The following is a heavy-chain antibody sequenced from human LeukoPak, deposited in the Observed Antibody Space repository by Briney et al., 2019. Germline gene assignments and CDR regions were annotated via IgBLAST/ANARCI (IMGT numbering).Heavy chain of an antibody. J-gene: IGHJ3*02. CDR3: AKDQRLTVVTPDAFDI. CDR2: ISGSSGST. V-gene: IGHV3-23*01. Sequence: PGGSLRLSCAASGFTFSSYAMSWVRQAPGKGLEWVSAISGSSGSTYYADSVKGRFTISRDNSKNTLYLQMNSLRAEDTAVYYCAKDQRLTVVTPDAFDIWGQGTMVTVSS. D-gene: IGHD4-23*01. CDR1: GFTFSSYA.